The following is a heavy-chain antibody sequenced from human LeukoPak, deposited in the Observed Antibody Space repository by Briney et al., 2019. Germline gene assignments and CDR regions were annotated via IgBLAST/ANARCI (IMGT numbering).Heavy chain of an antibody. CDR2: IKQDGSEK. D-gene: IGHD2/OR15-2a*01. J-gene: IGHJ6*03. CDR3: ARGGKIAGYYYFYMDV. V-gene: IGHV3-7*01. Sequence: PEGSLRLSCVASGFTFNTYWVNWVRQAPGKGLEWVAHIKQDGSEKYYVDSVKGRFTISRDNAKNSLYLQVNSLRAEDTAVYYCARGGKIAGYYYFYMDVWGKGTTVIVSS. CDR1: GFTFNTYW.